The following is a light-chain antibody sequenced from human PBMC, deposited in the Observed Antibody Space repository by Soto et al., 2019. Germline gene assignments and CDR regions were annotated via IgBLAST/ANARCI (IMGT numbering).Light chain of an antibody. J-gene: IGKJ5*01. CDR3: QQYGSSPPIT. Sequence: EMVVTQSPGTLSLSPGERATLSCRAIQSVSSSYLAWYQQKPGQAPTLLIYGASSRATGIPDRFSGSGSGTDFALTISRLEPEHFSVYDCQQYGSSPPITFGQGTRLEIK. V-gene: IGKV3-20*01. CDR2: GAS. CDR1: QSVSSSY.